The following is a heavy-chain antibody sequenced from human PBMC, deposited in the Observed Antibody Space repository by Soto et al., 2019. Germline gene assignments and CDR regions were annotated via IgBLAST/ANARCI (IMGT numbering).Heavy chain of an antibody. J-gene: IGHJ6*02. V-gene: IGHV1-69*06. D-gene: IGHD1-7*01. Sequence: SVQVSCTASGGSFGGYAISWGRQAPGQGLAWMGGIIPIFGTANYAQKFQGRVTITADKSTSTAYMELSSLRSEDTAVYYCARGGDNRNYFIWNGMYGWGQGTTVTVSS. CDR2: IIPIFGTA. CDR3: ARGGDNRNYFIWNGMYG. CDR1: GGSFGGYA.